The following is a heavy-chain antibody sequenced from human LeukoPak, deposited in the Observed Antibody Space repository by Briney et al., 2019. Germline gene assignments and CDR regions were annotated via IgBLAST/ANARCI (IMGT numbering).Heavy chain of an antibody. D-gene: IGHD6-19*01. V-gene: IGHV1-2*02. CDR1: GYTFTAYY. CDR3: APTVARTGFDY. J-gene: IGHJ4*02. Sequence: ASVRVSCKASGYTFTAYYMHWVRQAPGQGLEWMGWINPNSGGTNYAQKFQGRVTMTRDTSISTAYMELSRLRSDDTAVYYCAPTVARTGFDYWGQGALVTVSS. CDR2: INPNSGGT.